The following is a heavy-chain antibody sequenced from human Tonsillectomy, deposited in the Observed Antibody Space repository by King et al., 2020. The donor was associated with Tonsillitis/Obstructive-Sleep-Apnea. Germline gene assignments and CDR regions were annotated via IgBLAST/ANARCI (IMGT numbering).Heavy chain of an antibody. CDR2: IYPGDSDT. J-gene: IGHJ4*02. Sequence: QLVQSGAEVKKPGESLKISCKGSRYSFTSYWIGWVRQMPVKGLEWMRIIYPGDSDTRYSPSFQGQVTISADKSIRTTSLQWSSLKASDTAMYYCARHLLYGSGSYSTDYWGQGTLVTVSS. CDR3: ARHLLYGSGSYSTDY. V-gene: IGHV5-51*01. D-gene: IGHD3-10*01. CDR1: RYSFTSYW.